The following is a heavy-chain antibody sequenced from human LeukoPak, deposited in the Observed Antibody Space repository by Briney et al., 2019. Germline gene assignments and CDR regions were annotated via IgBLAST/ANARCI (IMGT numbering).Heavy chain of an antibody. D-gene: IGHD6-13*01. CDR2: IKGDDSAR. CDR3: ARDRIAAAGTDYDY. J-gene: IGHJ4*02. Sequence: PGGPLRLSCAASGFTFSSYWMTWVRQAPGKGLEWVANIKGDDSARYYVDSVKGRFTISRDNAYNSVYLQMNSLRPEDTAVYYCARDRIAAAGTDYDYWGQGVLVTVSS. CDR1: GFTFSSYW. V-gene: IGHV3-7*01.